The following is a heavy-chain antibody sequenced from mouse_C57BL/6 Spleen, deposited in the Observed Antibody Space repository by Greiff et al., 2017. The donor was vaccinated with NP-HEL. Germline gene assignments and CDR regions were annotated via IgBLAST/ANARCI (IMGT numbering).Heavy chain of an antibody. CDR1: GYTFTSYW. Sequence: VQLQQPGAELVRPGSSVKLSCKASGYTFTSYWMDWVKQRPGQGLEWIGNIYPSDSETHYNQKFKDKATLTVDKSSSTAYMQLSSVTSEDSAVYYCARNYYYGSSYGYFDVWGTGTTVTVSS. CDR2: IYPSDSET. D-gene: IGHD1-1*01. CDR3: ARNYYYGSSYGYFDV. J-gene: IGHJ1*03. V-gene: IGHV1-61*01.